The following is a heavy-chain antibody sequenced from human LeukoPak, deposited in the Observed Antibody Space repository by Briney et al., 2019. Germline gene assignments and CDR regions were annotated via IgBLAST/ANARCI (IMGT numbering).Heavy chain of an antibody. D-gene: IGHD6-19*01. V-gene: IGHV4-39*01. CDR1: DGSISSSSYY. Sequence: SETLSLTCTVSDGSISSSSYYWGWIRQPPGKGLEWIGTIYYSGRTYYNPSLKSRVTISKDTSKNQFSLKLSSVTAADTAVYYCARTVAGTSGFFDYWGHGTLVTVFS. CDR2: IYYSGRT. CDR3: ARTVAGTSGFFDY. J-gene: IGHJ4*01.